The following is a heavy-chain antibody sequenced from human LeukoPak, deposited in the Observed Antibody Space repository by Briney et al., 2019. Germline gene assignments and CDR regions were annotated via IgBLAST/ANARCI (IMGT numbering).Heavy chain of an antibody. J-gene: IGHJ4*02. Sequence: GESLRLFCAASGFTFSSYWMSWVRQAPGNGLEWVANIKQDGSEKYYVESVKGRFPISRDNAKNSLYLQMNSLRAEDTAVYYCAREDGIGGCPGHWGQGTMVTVSS. CDR2: IKQDGSEK. CDR3: AREDGIGGCPGH. D-gene: IGHD3-10*01. V-gene: IGHV3-7*01. CDR1: GFTFSSYW.